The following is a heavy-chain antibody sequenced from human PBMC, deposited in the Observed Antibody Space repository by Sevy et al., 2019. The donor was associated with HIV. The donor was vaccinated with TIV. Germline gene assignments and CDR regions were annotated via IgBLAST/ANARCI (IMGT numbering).Heavy chain of an antibody. CDR2: IIPIFGTA. CDR1: GGTFSSYA. Sequence: ASVKVSCKASGGTFSSYAISWVRQAPGQGLEWMGGIIPIFGTANYAQKFQGRVTITADESTSTAYMELCSLRSEDTAVYYCARVVVVPAAILSDYYYGMDVWGQGTTVTVSS. V-gene: IGHV1-69*13. CDR3: ARVVVVPAAILSDYYYGMDV. J-gene: IGHJ6*02. D-gene: IGHD2-2*01.